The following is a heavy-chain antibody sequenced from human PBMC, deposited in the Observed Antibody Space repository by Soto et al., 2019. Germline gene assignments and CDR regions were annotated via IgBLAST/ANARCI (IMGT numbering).Heavy chain of an antibody. J-gene: IGHJ1*01. CDR2: ISGSGDRT. V-gene: IGHV3-23*01. Sequence: EVQLLESGGGLVQPGGSLRLPCAASGITISNYPMSWVRQAPGKGLDWVSGISGSGDRTYYADSAKGRFTISKDIPKNSLSLQLDNLGVEDTAVYFCVKDDGGYPSTAPHWGQGTLVTVSS. D-gene: IGHD3-22*01. CDR1: GITISNYP. CDR3: VKDDGGYPSTAPH.